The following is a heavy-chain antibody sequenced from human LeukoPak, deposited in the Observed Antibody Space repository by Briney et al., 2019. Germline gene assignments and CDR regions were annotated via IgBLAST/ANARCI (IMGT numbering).Heavy chain of an antibody. Sequence: SGGSLRLSCAASGFTVSSNYMTWVRQAPGKGLEWVSVIYKNAITYYADTVKGRFTISRDNSKNAVYLQMNSLRAEDTAIYYCARDSRITMIMGYEDYWGQGTLVTVSS. CDR3: ARDSRITMIMGYEDY. CDR1: GFTVSSNY. D-gene: IGHD3-22*01. CDR2: IYKNAIT. J-gene: IGHJ4*02. V-gene: IGHV3-53*01.